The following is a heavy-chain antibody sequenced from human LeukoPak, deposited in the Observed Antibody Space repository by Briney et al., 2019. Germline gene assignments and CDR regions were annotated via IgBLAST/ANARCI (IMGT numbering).Heavy chain of an antibody. CDR2: IYYSGST. Sequence: SETLSLTCTVSGGSISSYYWSWVRQPPGEGLEWIGYIYYSGSTNYNASLKSRVTMSVATSKKQFSLTLSSVTAADPAVYYCARHRCTSSSCYFDYSYGMDVWGQGTTVTVSS. J-gene: IGHJ6*02. D-gene: IGHD2-2*01. CDR1: GGSISSYY. CDR3: ARHRCTSSSCYFDYSYGMDV. V-gene: IGHV4-59*08.